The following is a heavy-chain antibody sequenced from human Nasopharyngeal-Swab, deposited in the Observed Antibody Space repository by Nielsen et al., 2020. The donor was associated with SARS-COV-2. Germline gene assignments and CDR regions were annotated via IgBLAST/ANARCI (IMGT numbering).Heavy chain of an antibody. CDR2: ISSSSSYI. J-gene: IGHJ6*03. Sequence: GGSLRLSCAASGFTFSSYSMNWVRQAPGKGLEWVSSISSSSSYIYYADSVKGRFTISRDNAKNSLYLQMNSLRAKDTAVYYCASLRYYDFWSGYYPKDYYYYMDVWGKGTTVTVSS. V-gene: IGHV3-21*01. D-gene: IGHD3-3*01. CDR3: ASLRYYDFWSGYYPKDYYYYMDV. CDR1: GFTFSSYS.